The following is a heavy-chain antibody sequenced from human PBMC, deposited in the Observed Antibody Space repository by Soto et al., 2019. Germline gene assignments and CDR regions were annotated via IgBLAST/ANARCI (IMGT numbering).Heavy chain of an antibody. V-gene: IGHV3-21*01. J-gene: IGHJ6*03. Sequence: GSLRLSCAASGFTFSSYSMNWVRQAPGKGLEWVSSISSSSSYIYYADSVKGRFTISRDNAKNSLYLQMNSLRAEDTAVYYCARSRPQHDYFDYRTGSYYYLMDGWGKRSSDTGSS. CDR2: ISSSSSYI. CDR1: GFTFSSYS. CDR3: ARSRPQHDYFDYRTGSYYYLMDG. D-gene: IGHD4-17*01.